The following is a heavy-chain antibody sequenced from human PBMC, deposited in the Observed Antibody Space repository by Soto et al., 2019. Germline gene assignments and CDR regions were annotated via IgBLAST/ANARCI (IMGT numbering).Heavy chain of an antibody. CDR3: AKDNRRWFDP. CDR2: INWNGGST. J-gene: IGHJ5*02. CDR1: GFTFDDYG. Sequence: PGGSLRLSCAASGFTFDDYGMNWIRKAPGKELEWVTGINWNGGSTYYADTVKGRFTISRDNSKNTLYLQMDNLRAEDTAVYYCAKDNRRWFDPWGQGTLVTVSS. V-gene: IGHV3-20*04.